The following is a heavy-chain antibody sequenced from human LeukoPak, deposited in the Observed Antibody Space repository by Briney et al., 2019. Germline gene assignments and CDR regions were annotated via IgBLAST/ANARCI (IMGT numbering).Heavy chain of an antibody. CDR3: ARDQLWFGEFGAFDI. CDR1: GFSFTDYP. J-gene: IGHJ3*02. Sequence: GGSLRLSCATSGFSFTDYPMNWVRQAPGKGLEWVAVIWYDGSNKYYADSVKGRFTISRDNSKNTLYLQMNSLRAEDTAVYYCARDQLWFGEFGAFDIWGQGTMVTVSS. V-gene: IGHV3-33*08. D-gene: IGHD3-10*01. CDR2: IWYDGSNK.